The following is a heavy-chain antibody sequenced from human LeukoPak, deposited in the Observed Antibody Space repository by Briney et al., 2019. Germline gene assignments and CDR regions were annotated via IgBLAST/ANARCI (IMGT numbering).Heavy chain of an antibody. CDR1: GVSINSHY. V-gene: IGHV4-59*11. J-gene: IGHJ6*03. Sequence: SETLSLTCTVSGVSINSHYWSWIRQPPGKGLEWIGFIYDSGSANYKSSLESRVTMSIDTSKDQFSLKLNSVTAADTAVYYCARVLQNYYHMDVWGKGTTVTVSS. CDR2: IYDSGSA. CDR3: ARVLQNYYHMDV. D-gene: IGHD3-3*01.